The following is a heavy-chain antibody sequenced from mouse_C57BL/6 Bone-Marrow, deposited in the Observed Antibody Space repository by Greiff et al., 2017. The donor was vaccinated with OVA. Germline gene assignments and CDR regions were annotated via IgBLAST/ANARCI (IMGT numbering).Heavy chain of an antibody. Sequence: EVKVVESGGGLVKPGGSLKLSCAASGFTFSDYGMHWVRQAPEKGLEWVAYISSGSSTIYYADTVKGRFTISRDNAKNTLFLQMTSLRSEDTAMYYCSRKSSSRYYFDYWGQGTTLTVSS. V-gene: IGHV5-17*01. CDR2: ISSGSSTI. CDR3: SRKSSSRYYFDY. D-gene: IGHD1-3*01. CDR1: GFTFSDYG. J-gene: IGHJ2*01.